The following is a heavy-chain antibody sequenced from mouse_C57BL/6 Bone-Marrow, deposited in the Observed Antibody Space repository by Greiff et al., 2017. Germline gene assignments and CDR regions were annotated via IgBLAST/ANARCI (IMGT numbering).Heavy chain of an antibody. V-gene: IGHV3-6*01. D-gene: IGHD4-1*01. CDR2: ISYDGSN. Sequence: DVQLQESGPGLVKPSQSLSLTCSVTGYSITSGYYWNWLRQFPGNKLEWMGYISYDGSNNYNPSLKNRISITRDTSKNQFFLKLNSVTTEDTATYYCARDRTGIAMDYWGQGTSVTVSS. CDR1: GYSITSGYY. CDR3: ARDRTGIAMDY. J-gene: IGHJ4*01.